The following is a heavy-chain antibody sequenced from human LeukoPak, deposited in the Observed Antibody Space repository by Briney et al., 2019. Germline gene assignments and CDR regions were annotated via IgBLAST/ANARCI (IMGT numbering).Heavy chain of an antibody. Sequence: SETLSLTCTVSGGSISSYYWSWIRQPPGKGLEWIGYIYYSGSTNYNPSLKSRVTISVDTSKNQFSLKLSSVTAADTAVYYCARGYYYYYYMDVWGKGTTVTVSS. J-gene: IGHJ6*03. V-gene: IGHV4-59*01. CDR3: ARGYYYYYYMDV. CDR2: IYYSGST. CDR1: GGSISSYY.